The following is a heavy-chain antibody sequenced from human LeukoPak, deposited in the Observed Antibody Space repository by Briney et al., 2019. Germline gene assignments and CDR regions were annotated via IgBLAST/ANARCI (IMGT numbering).Heavy chain of an antibody. Sequence: PGGSLRLSCAVSGFTFSSYGMQWVRQAPGKGLEWVAVIPYDGSNKYYADSVKGRFTISRDNSKNTLYLQMNGLRAEDTAVYYCARDRNGVTTRIPDYWGQGTLVTVSS. CDR2: IPYDGSNK. CDR3: ARDRNGVTTRIPDY. CDR1: GFTFSSYG. J-gene: IGHJ4*02. D-gene: IGHD4-17*01. V-gene: IGHV3-30*03.